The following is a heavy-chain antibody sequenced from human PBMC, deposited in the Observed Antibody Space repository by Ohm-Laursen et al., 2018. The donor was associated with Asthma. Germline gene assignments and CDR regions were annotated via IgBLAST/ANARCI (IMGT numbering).Heavy chain of an antibody. J-gene: IGHJ1*01. CDR2: ISTASTFI. Sequence: SLRLSCTASGFTFRSYAMHWVRQVPGKGLEWVASISTASTFIYYADSVRGRFTTSRDNAKNSVYLQMNSLRADDTALYYCARIGPEWELPGREYSLHHWGQGTQVTVSS. D-gene: IGHD1-26*01. V-gene: IGHV3-21*01. CDR1: GFTFRSYA. CDR3: ARIGPEWELPGREYSLHH.